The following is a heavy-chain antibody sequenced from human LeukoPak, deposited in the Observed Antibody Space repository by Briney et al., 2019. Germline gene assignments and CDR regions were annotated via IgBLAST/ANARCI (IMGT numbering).Heavy chain of an antibody. Sequence: SQTLSLTCTVSGGSISSGGYYWSWIRQHPGKGLEWIGYIYYSGSTYYNPSLKSRVTISVDTSKNQFSLKLSSVTAADTAVYYCARHTSGWYDFDYWGQGTLVTVPS. J-gene: IGHJ4*02. CDR1: GGSISSGGYY. D-gene: IGHD6-19*01. CDR3: ARHTSGWYDFDY. V-gene: IGHV4-31*03. CDR2: IYYSGST.